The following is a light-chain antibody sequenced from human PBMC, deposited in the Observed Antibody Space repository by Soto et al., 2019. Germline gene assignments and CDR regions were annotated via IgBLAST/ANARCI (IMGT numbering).Light chain of an antibody. Sequence: EIVLTQSPATLSLSPGERATLSCRASQSVSRYLAWYQQQPGQAPRLLIYDASSRATGIPARFSGSGSGTDFTLTIRRLEPEDFAVYYCQQRSSWQITFGQGTRLVIK. CDR2: DAS. CDR3: QQRSSWQIT. CDR1: QSVSRY. J-gene: IGKJ5*01. V-gene: IGKV3-11*01.